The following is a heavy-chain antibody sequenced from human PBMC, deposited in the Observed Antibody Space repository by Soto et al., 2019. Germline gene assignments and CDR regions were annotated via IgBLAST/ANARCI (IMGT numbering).Heavy chain of an antibody. V-gene: IGHV1-24*01. D-gene: IGHD2-15*01. J-gene: IGHJ5*02. Sequence: ASVKVSCKVSGYTLTELSMHWVRQAPGKGLEWMGGFDPEDGETIYAQKFQGRVTMTEDTSTDTAYMELSSLRSEDPAVYYCATSFPERYCSGGSSYTGNNWFDPWGQGTLVTVSS. CDR3: ATSFPERYCSGGSSYTGNNWFDP. CDR2: FDPEDGET. CDR1: GYTLTELS.